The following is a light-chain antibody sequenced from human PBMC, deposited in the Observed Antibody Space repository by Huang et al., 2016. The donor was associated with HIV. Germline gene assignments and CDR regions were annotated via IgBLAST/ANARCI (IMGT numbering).Light chain of an antibody. V-gene: IGKV4-1*01. CDR1: QSVLYSSDNKNY. CDR3: QQYYSSPET. Sequence: DIVMTQSPDSLAVSLGERATINCKSSQSVLYSSDNKNYLAWYQQKPGHPPKLLIYGASIRESGVPDRFSGSGSGTDFTLTISSLQAEDVAVYYCQQYYSSPETFGQGTKVEIK. CDR2: GAS. J-gene: IGKJ1*01.